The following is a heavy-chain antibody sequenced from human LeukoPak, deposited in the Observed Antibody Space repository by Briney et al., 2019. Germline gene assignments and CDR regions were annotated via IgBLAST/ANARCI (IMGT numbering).Heavy chain of an antibody. CDR2: IYSGGST. J-gene: IGHJ4*02. CDR3: ARRGHGYGSPFDY. V-gene: IGHV3-66*04. CDR1: GFIVSSNY. Sequence: GGSLRLSCAASGFIVSSNYMSWVRQAPGKGLEWVSVIYSGGSTYYADSVKGRFTISRDNSKNTLDLQMNSLRAEDTAVYYCARRGHGYGSPFDYWGQGTLVTVSS. D-gene: IGHD5-18*01.